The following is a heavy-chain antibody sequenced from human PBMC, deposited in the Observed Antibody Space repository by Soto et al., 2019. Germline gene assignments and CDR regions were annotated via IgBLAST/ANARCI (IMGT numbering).Heavy chain of an antibody. CDR3: AKSVVVVSTGYYYYGMDV. CDR2: IIPIFGTA. D-gene: IGHD3-22*01. CDR1: GGTFSSYA. Sequence: GASVKVSCKASGGTFSSYAISWVRQAPGQGLEWMGGIIPIFGTANYAQKFQGRVTITADKSTSTAYMELSSLRSEDTAVYYCAKSVVVVSTGYYYYGMDVWGQGTTVTVSS. V-gene: IGHV1-69*06. J-gene: IGHJ6*02.